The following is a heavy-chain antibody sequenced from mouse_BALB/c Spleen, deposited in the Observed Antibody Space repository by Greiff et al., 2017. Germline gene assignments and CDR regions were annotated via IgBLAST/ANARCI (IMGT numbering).Heavy chain of an antibody. CDR1: GFSLTSYG. Sequence: VQGVESGPGLVQPSQSLSITCTVSGFSLTSYGVHWVRQSPGKGLEWLGVIWSGGSTDYNAAFISRLSISKDNSKSQVFFKMNSLQANDTAIYYCAREREIYDGSFAYWGQGTLVTVSA. V-gene: IGHV2-2*02. J-gene: IGHJ3*01. CDR2: IWSGGST. CDR3: AREREIYDGSFAY. D-gene: IGHD2-3*01.